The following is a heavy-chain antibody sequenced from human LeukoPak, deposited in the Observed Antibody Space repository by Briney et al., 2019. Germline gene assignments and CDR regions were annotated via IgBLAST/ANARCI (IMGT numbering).Heavy chain of an antibody. J-gene: IGHJ4*02. CDR2: ISTSNNYI. CDR1: GFSFSSYS. D-gene: IGHD6-13*01. CDR3: AKDILAAGLFFDY. Sequence: PGGSLRLSCAASGFSFSSYSMNWVRQAPGKGLEWVSSISTSNNYIYYAGSVKGRFTISTDNAKNSLYLQMNSLRADDTAVYYCAKDILAAGLFFDYWGQGILVTVSS. V-gene: IGHV3-21*04.